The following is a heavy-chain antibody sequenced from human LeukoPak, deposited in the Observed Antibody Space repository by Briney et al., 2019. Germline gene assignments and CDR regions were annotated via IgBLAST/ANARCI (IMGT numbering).Heavy chain of an antibody. Sequence: GGSLRLSCAASGFTFSSYAMHWVRQAPGKGLEWVAVISYDGSNKYYADSVKGRFTISRDNSKNTLYLQMNSLRAEDTAVYYCARDDASSSFTYWGQGALVTVSS. V-gene: IGHV3-30-3*01. J-gene: IGHJ4*02. CDR1: GFTFSSYA. CDR3: ARDDASSSFTY. CDR2: ISYDGSNK. D-gene: IGHD3-16*01.